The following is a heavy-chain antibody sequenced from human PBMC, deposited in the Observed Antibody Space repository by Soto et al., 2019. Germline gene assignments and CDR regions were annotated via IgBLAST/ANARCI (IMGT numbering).Heavy chain of an antibody. V-gene: IGHV3-30*18. CDR3: AKQKGDGYNLNFDY. D-gene: IGHD5-12*01. CDR2: ISYDGSNK. Sequence: GGSLRLCCAASGFTFSSYGMHWVRQAPGKGLEWVAVISYDGSNKYYADSVKGRFTISRDNSKNTLYLQMNSLRAEDTAVYYCAKQKGDGYNLNFDYWGQGTLVTVSS. CDR1: GFTFSSYG. J-gene: IGHJ4*02.